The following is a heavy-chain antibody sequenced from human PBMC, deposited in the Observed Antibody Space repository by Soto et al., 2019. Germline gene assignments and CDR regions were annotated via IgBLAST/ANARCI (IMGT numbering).Heavy chain of an antibody. J-gene: IGHJ4*02. CDR2: ISGSGGST. D-gene: IGHD3-3*01. V-gene: IGHV3-23*01. Sequence: GGSLRLSCAASGFTFSSYAMSWVRQAPGKGLEWVSAISGSGGSTYYADSAKGRFTISRDNSKNTLYLQMNSLRAEDTAVYYCARDPSYDFWSELDYWGQGILVTV. CDR1: GFTFSSYA. CDR3: ARDPSYDFWSELDY.